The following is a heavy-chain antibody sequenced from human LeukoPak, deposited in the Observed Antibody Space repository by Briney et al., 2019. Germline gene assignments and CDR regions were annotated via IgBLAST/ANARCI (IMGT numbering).Heavy chain of an antibody. J-gene: IGHJ3*02. Sequence: PGGSLRLSCAASGFTVSSYYMSWVRQAPGKGLEWVSVIYSGGSTYYADSVKGRFTISRDNSKNTLYLQMNSLRAEDTAVYYCASNQYYYDSSGYYPRGIWGQGTMVTVSS. CDR2: IYSGGST. D-gene: IGHD3-22*01. CDR3: ASNQYYYDSSGYYPRGI. CDR1: GFTVSSYY. V-gene: IGHV3-66*02.